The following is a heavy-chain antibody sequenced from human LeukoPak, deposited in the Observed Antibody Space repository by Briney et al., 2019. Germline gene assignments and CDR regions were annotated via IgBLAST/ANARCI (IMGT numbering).Heavy chain of an antibody. D-gene: IGHD3-10*01. Sequence: ASVKVSCKASGYTFTSYDINWVRQATGQGLEWMGWMNPNSGNTGYAQKFQGRVTMTRNTSISTAYMELSSLRSEDTAVYYCARFMVRGVITLYYFYGMDVWGQGTTVTVSS. J-gene: IGHJ6*02. V-gene: IGHV1-8*01. CDR1: GYTFTSYD. CDR2: MNPNSGNT. CDR3: ARFMVRGVITLYYFYGMDV.